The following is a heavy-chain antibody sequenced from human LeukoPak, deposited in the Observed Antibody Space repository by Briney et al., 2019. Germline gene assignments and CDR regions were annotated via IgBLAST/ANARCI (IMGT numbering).Heavy chain of an antibody. CDR3: AKDMRYFDWLFDYGMDV. V-gene: IGHV3-23*01. J-gene: IGHJ6*02. CDR2: ISGSGGST. CDR1: GFTFSNSA. D-gene: IGHD3-9*01. Sequence: GGSLRLSCAASGFTFSNSAMSWVRQAPGKGLEWVSAISGSGGSTYYADSVKGRFTISRDNSKNTLYLQMNSLRAEDTALYYCAKDMRYFDWLFDYGMDVWGQGTTVTVSS.